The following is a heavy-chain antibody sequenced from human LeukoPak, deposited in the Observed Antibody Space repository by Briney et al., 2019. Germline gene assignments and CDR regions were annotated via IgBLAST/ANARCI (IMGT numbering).Heavy chain of an antibody. J-gene: IGHJ2*01. CDR1: GDSVSSNSAA. V-gene: IGHV6-1*01. CDR3: ARGPSGYDILTGYSDWYFDL. CDR2: TYYRSKWYN. D-gene: IGHD3-9*01. Sequence: SQTLSLTCAISGDSVSSNSAAWNWIRQSPSGGLEWLGRTYYRSKWYNDYAVSVKSRITINPDTSKNQFSLELNSVTPEDTAVYYCARGPSGYDILTGYSDWYFDLWGRGTLVTVSS.